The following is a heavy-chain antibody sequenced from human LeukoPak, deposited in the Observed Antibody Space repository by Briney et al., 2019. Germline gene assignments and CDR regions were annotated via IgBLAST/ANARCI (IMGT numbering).Heavy chain of an antibody. V-gene: IGHV3-30-3*01. D-gene: IGHD1-26*01. CDR1: GFTFSSYA. CDR2: ISYDGSNK. J-gene: IGHJ6*02. Sequence: GGSLRLSCAASGFTFSSYAMHWVRQAPGKGLERVATISYDGSNKYYAESVKGRFTISRDNSKNTLYLQMNSLRAEDTAVYYCASGDSGSYYCYGMDVWGQGTTVTVSS. CDR3: ASGDSGSYYCYGMDV.